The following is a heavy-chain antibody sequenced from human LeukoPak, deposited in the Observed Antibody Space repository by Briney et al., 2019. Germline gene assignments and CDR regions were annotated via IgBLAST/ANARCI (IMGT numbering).Heavy chain of an antibody. CDR3: ARADILPGYYAPDY. CDR1: GFTFSDYS. J-gene: IGHJ4*02. Sequence: PGGSLRLSCAASGFTFSDYSMTWIRQAPGKGLEYISHIGSNSSYTNYPDSVMGRSTISRDNAKNSLSLQMKSLRAEDTAVYYCARADILPGYYAPDYWGQGTLGSVSS. V-gene: IGHV3-11*05. D-gene: IGHD3-9*01. CDR2: IGSNSSYT.